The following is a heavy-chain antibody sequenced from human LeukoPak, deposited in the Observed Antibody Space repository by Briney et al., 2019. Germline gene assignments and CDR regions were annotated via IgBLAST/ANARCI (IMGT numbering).Heavy chain of an antibody. CDR3: ARMVRGRGYYYYYMDV. CDR1: GGSISSGSYS. CDR2: IYTSGST. D-gene: IGHD3-10*01. V-gene: IGHV4-61*02. J-gene: IGHJ6*03. Sequence: SETLSLTCTVSGGSISSGSYSWSWIRQPAGKGLEWIGRIYTSGSTNYNPSLKSRVTISVDTSKNQFSLKLSSVTAADTAVYYCARMVRGRGYYYYYMDVWGKGTTVTVSS.